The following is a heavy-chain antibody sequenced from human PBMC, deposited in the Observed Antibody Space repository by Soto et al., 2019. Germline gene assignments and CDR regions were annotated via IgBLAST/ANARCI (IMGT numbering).Heavy chain of an antibody. CDR1: GGSISSGDYY. CDR2: IYYSGST. Sequence: LSLTCTVSGGSISSGDYYWSWIRQPPGKGLEWIGYIYYSGSTYYNPSLKSRVTISVDTSKNQFSLKLSSVTAADTAVYYCARETGGQLWGVDYWGQGTLVTVSS. CDR3: ARETGGQLWGVDY. V-gene: IGHV4-30-4*01. D-gene: IGHD5-18*01. J-gene: IGHJ4*02.